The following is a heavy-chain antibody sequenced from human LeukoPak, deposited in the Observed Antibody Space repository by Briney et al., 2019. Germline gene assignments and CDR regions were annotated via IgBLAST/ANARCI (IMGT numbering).Heavy chain of an antibody. Sequence: ASVKVSCKASGYTFTGYYMHWVRQAPGQGLEWMGWINPNSGGTNYAQKFQGRVTMTRDTSISTAYMELNGLRSDDTAVYYCARVSRSVWTGYRYYFDYWGQGTLVTVSS. J-gene: IGHJ4*02. CDR3: ARVSRSVWTGYRYYFDY. D-gene: IGHD3/OR15-3a*01. CDR2: INPNSGGT. CDR1: GYTFTGYY. V-gene: IGHV1-2*02.